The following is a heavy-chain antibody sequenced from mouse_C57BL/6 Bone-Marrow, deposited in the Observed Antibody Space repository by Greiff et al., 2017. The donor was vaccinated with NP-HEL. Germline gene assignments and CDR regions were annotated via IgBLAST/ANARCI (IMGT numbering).Heavy chain of an antibody. CDR2: INPNNGGT. V-gene: IGHV1-26*01. J-gene: IGHJ1*03. CDR1: GYTFTDYY. Sequence: EVQLQQSGPELVKPGASVKISCKASGYTFTDYYMNWVKQSHGKSLEWIGDINPNNGGTSYNQKFKGKATLTVDKSSSTAYMELRSLTSEDSAVYYCASGGKRNFDVWGTGTTVTVSS. D-gene: IGHD1-1*01. CDR3: ASGGKRNFDV.